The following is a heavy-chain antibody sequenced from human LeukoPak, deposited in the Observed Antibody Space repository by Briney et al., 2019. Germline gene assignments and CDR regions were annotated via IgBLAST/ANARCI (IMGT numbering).Heavy chain of an antibody. D-gene: IGHD3-3*01. V-gene: IGHV1-69*02. Sequence: GASVKVSCKASGGTLITHIISWVRQAPGQGLEWMGRIVPVIEIANYAQKFQGRVTITADKSTNTAYMEMNNLRFEDTAVYYCARHSSRGQYYAFDFWGQGALVTVSS. CDR3: ARHSSRGQYYAFDF. CDR2: IVPVIEIA. CDR1: GGTLITHI. J-gene: IGHJ4*02.